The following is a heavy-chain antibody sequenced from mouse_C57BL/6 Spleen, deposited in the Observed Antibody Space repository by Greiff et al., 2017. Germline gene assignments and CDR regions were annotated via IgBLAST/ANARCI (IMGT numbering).Heavy chain of an antibody. CDR3: ARKDGSSYWYFDV. D-gene: IGHD1-1*01. CDR1: GYTFTSYW. CDR2: IDPSDSET. J-gene: IGHJ1*03. V-gene: IGHV1-52*01. Sequence: QVQLQQPGAELVRPGSSVKLSCKASGYTFTSYWMHWVKQRPIQGLEWIGNIDPSDSETRYNQKFKDKATLTVDKSSSTAYMQLSSLTSEDSAVYYCARKDGSSYWYFDVWGTGTTVTVSS.